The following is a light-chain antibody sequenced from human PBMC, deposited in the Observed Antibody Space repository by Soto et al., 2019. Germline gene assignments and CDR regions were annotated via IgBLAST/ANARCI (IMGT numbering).Light chain of an antibody. CDR3: QQYDDWLRLT. CDR2: DAS. Sequence: EIVMTQSPATLSVSPGERATLSCRASQSVNIYLAWYQQKPGQAPRLLIFDASYRATGIPARFSGSGSGTEFNLTISSRQSEDFAVYFCQQYDDWLRLTFGGGTKVEIK. CDR1: QSVNIY. J-gene: IGKJ4*01. V-gene: IGKV3D-15*01.